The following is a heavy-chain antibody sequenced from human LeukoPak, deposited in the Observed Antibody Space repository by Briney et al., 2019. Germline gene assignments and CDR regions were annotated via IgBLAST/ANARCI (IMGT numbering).Heavy chain of an antibody. D-gene: IGHD3-3*01. CDR1: GGTLSSYA. V-gene: IGHV1-69*01. Sequence: SVKVSCKASGGTLSSYAISWVRQAPGQGLEWMGGIIPIFGTANYAQKFQGRVTITADESTSTAYMELSSLRSEDTAVYYCARGYDLWSGYYSGKWGQGTLVTVSS. J-gene: IGHJ4*02. CDR3: ARGYDLWSGYYSGK. CDR2: IIPIFGTA.